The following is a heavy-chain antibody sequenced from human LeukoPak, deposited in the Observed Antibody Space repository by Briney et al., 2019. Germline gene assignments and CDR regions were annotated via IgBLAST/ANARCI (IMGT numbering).Heavy chain of an antibody. CDR3: ARGASFLEWLSGAFDI. CDR1: GGSISSGDYY. J-gene: IGHJ3*02. D-gene: IGHD3-3*01. CDR2: IYYSGST. Sequence: PSETLSLTCTVPGGSISSGDYYWSWIRQPPGKGLEWIGYIYYSGSTYYNPSLKSRVTISVDTSKNQFSLKLSSVTAADTAVYYCARGASFLEWLSGAFDIWGQGTMVTVSS. V-gene: IGHV4-30-4*08.